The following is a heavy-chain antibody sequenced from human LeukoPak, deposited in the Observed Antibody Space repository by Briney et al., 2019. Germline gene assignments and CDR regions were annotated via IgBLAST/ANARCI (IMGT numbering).Heavy chain of an antibody. V-gene: IGHV3-7*03. J-gene: IGHJ6*02. CDR2: INHNGNVN. D-gene: IGHD3-16*01. CDR1: GFTFSSYW. CDR3: ARGGGLDV. Sequence: PGGSLRLSCAASGFTFSSYWMNWPRQAPGKGLEWVASINHNGNVNYYVDSVKGRFTISRDNAKNSLYLQMSNLRAEDTAVYFCARGGGLDVWGQGATVTVSS.